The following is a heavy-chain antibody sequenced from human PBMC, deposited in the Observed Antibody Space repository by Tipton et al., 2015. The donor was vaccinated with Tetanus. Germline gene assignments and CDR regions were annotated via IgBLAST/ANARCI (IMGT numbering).Heavy chain of an antibody. CDR3: ARNVYTVTNDAFDI. D-gene: IGHD4-11*01. J-gene: IGHJ3*02. CDR2: IHHSGLA. CDR1: GYSFTNYW. V-gene: IGHV5-51*01. Sequence: QLVQSGVEVKKPGESLKISCKGSGYSFTNYWIAWLRQMPGEGLEWIAFIHHSGLAFSKPSLKSRVSISIDTSQNQFSLRLTSVTTADTAVYFCARNVYTVTNDAFDIWGHGTLVNVSS.